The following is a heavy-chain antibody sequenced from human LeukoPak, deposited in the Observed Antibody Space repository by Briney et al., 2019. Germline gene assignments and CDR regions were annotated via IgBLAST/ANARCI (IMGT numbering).Heavy chain of an antibody. CDR3: TRRRSRIVGAADAFDI. J-gene: IGHJ3*02. CDR2: IRSKANSYAT. V-gene: IGHV3-73*01. D-gene: IGHD1-26*01. CDR1: GFTFSSYG. Sequence: GGSLRLSCAASGFTFSSYGMSWVRQASGKGLEWVGRIRSKANSYATAYAASVKGRFTISRDDSKNTAYLQMNSLKTEDTAVYYCTRRRSRIVGAADAFDIWGQGTMVTVSS.